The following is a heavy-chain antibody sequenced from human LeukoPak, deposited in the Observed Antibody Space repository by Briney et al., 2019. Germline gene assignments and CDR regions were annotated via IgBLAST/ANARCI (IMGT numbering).Heavy chain of an antibody. J-gene: IGHJ4*02. CDR1: GFTVSNKY. Sequence: GGSLRLSCAASGFTVSNKYMTWVRQAPGKGLEWVSLIYSDGRTYYADSVKGRCTISRDNSKNTLYLQMNSLRVEDTAVYYCARDSSMLRGPLVIYYFDFWGQGTLVTVSS. CDR3: ARDSSMLRGPLVIYYFDF. D-gene: IGHD3-10*01. V-gene: IGHV3-53*01. CDR2: IYSDGRT.